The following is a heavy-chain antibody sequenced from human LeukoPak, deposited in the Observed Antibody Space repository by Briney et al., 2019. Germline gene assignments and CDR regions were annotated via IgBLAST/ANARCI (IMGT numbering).Heavy chain of an antibody. CDR1: GFTFNSYR. Sequence: GGSLRLSCAASGFTFNSYRMSWVRQAPGKGPEWVANINQDGSAKQYVDSVKGRFTISRDNAKNSLYLQMNSLRAEDTAVYYCARSYGDLNWFDPWGQGTLVTVSS. V-gene: IGHV3-7*01. CDR3: ARSYGDLNWFDP. J-gene: IGHJ5*02. CDR2: INQDGSAK. D-gene: IGHD4-17*01.